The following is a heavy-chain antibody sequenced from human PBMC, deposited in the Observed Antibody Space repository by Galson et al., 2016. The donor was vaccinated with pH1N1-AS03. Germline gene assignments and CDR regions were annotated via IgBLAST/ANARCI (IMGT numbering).Heavy chain of an antibody. J-gene: IGHJ6*02. D-gene: IGHD2-15*01. V-gene: IGHV1-2*02. CDR2: INPNTGGA. CDR1: GYTFTDYY. Sequence: QSGAEVKKPGESLRISCKASGYTFTDYYIHWVRQAPGQGLEWMGWINPNTGGAKYARKFQGRVIMSRDASITTAYLELTSLTSDDTAVFYCAGDGGFHYFGLGVWGQGTAVTVS. CDR3: AGDGGFHYFGLGV.